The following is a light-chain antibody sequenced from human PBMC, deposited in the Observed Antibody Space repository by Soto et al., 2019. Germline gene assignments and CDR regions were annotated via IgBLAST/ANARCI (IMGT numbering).Light chain of an antibody. CDR3: QQSYNTLT. CDR2: AAS. Sequence: DIQMTQSPSSLSASVGDRVTITCRASQTIIRYLNWYQQKPGTAPKLLIYAASSLESGVPSRFSGSGSGTDFTLTISSLQPDDFATYYCQQSYNTLTFGPGTKVDI. V-gene: IGKV1-39*01. J-gene: IGKJ3*01. CDR1: QTIIRY.